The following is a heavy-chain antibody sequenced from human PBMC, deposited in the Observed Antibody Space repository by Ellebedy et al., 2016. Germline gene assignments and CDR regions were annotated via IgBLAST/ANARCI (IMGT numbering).Heavy chain of an antibody. CDR3: ARLVRWDFDY. Sequence: GGSLRLSCAASGFTFSNFAMNWVRLAPGKGLEWVSSISRTGTYIYYAGSAKGRFTISRDNAKNSLYLQMNSLTIEDTAVYYCARLVRWDFDYWGQGTLVTVSS. CDR2: ISRTGTYI. CDR1: GFTFSNFA. D-gene: IGHD4-23*01. V-gene: IGHV3-21*01. J-gene: IGHJ4*02.